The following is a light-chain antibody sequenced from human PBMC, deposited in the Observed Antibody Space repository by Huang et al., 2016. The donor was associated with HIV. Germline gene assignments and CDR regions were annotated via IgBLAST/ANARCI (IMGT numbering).Light chain of an antibody. V-gene: IGKV3-15*01. CDR2: GAS. CDR1: QSVSSN. Sequence: EIVMTQSPATLSVSPGERATLSGRASQSVSSNLAWYQQKPGQAPRLLIYGASTRATGFPARFSGSGSGTEFTLTISSLQSEDFAVYYCQQNNNWPPLFTFGPGTKVDIK. CDR3: QQNNNWPPLFT. J-gene: IGKJ3*01.